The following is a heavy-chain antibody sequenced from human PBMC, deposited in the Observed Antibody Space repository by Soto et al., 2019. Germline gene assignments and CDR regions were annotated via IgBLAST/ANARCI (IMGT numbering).Heavy chain of an antibody. D-gene: IGHD3-22*01. Sequence: SETLSLTCTVSGGSISSYYWSWIRQPPGKGLEWIGYIYYSGSTNYNPSLKSRVTISVDTSKNQFFLKLSSVTAADTAVYYCARALQYYYDSSGYYSGFDYWGQGTLVTVSS. CDR3: ARALQYYYDSSGYYSGFDY. CDR1: GGSISSYY. CDR2: IYYSGST. V-gene: IGHV4-59*01. J-gene: IGHJ4*02.